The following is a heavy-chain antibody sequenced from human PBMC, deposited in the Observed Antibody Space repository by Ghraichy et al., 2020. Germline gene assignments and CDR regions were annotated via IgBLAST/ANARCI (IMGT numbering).Heavy chain of an antibody. D-gene: IGHD4-23*01. CDR1: GFTFSSYA. J-gene: IGHJ6*02. CDR3: ARDVGFDNSAGGLDV. CDR2: ISTRSTYK. V-gene: IGHV3-21*01. Sequence: GESLRLSCAASGFTFSSYAMNWVRQAPGKVLEWVSSISTRSTYKNYAASVKGRFTVSRDNAKNSLFLQMDSLRADDTAVYYCARDVGFDNSAGGLDVWGHGTWVIVSS.